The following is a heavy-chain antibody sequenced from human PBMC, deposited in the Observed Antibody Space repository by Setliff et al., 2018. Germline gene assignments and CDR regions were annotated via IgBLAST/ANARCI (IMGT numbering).Heavy chain of an antibody. CDR2: ISGSGGST. V-gene: IGHV3-23*01. J-gene: IGHJ6*02. D-gene: IGHD3-3*01. CDR1: GFTFSSYA. CDR3: ARETLNYNFWSGYYRYYYYGMDV. Sequence: GGSLRLSCAASGFTFSSYAMSWVRQAPGKGLEWVSAISGSGGSTYYADSVKGRFTISRDNSKNTLYLQMNSLRAEDTAVYYCARETLNYNFWSGYYRYYYYGMDVWGQGTTVTVSS.